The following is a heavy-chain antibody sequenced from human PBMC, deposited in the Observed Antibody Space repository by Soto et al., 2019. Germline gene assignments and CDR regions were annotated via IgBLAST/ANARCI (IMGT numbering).Heavy chain of an antibody. CDR3: AKKKEDIVVVVAVAHDH. D-gene: IGHD2-15*01. CDR1: GFNFGDHA. CDR2: ISASGGAT. J-gene: IGHJ4*02. Sequence: EVQLLGSGGGLVQPGGSLSLSCAASGFNFGDHAMSWVRQAPGSGLECVSDISASGGATHYPDSVKGRFTISRDNSKNTVYLQMNTLRAEDTAIYYCAKKKEDIVVVVAVAHDHWGQGTLVTVSS. V-gene: IGHV3-23*01.